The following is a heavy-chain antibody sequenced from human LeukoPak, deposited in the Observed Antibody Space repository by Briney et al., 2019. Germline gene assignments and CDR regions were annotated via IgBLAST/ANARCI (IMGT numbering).Heavy chain of an antibody. CDR1: GVSISSYY. CDR3: ARDRKAVTGTFDS. Sequence: SETLSLTCTVSGVSISSYYWSWLRQPAGKGLEWIGHIYSTGSTNYNPSLKSRVTISLDKSKNQFSLKVTSVTAADTAMYYCARDRKAVTGTFDSWGQGSLVTVS. D-gene: IGHD6-19*01. V-gene: IGHV4-4*07. J-gene: IGHJ4*02. CDR2: IYSTGST.